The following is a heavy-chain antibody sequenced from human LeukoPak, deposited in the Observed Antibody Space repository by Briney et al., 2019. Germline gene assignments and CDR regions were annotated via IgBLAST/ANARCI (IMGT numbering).Heavy chain of an antibody. CDR2: INHSGST. V-gene: IGHV4-34*01. CDR3: ARGRVVAWFDP. CDR1: GGSFSGYY. J-gene: IGHJ5*02. D-gene: IGHD2-2*01. Sequence: SETLSLTCAVYGGSFSGYYWSWIRQPPGKGLXXIGEINHSGSTNYNPSLKSRVTISVDTSKNQFSLKLSSVTAADTAVYYCARGRVVAWFDPWGQGTLVTVSS.